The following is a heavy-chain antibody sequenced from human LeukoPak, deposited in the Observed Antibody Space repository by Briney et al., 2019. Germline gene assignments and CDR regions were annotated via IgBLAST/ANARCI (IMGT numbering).Heavy chain of an antibody. CDR1: GFTLSRYD. CDR3: ARVGGLRFYYYMDV. D-gene: IGHD3-3*01. Sequence: LRLSCAASGFTLSRYDMYWVRQHPGKGLEWIGYIYYSGSTYYNPSLKSRVTISVDTSKNQFSLKLSSVTAADTAVYYCARVGGLRFYYYMDVWGKGTTVTVSS. J-gene: IGHJ6*03. V-gene: IGHV4-31*02. CDR2: IYYSGST.